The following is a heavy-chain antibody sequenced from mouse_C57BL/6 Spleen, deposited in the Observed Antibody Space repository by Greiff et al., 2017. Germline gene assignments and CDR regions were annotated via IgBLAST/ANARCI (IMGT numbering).Heavy chain of an antibody. Sequence: EVQGVESGGGLVQPGGSMKLSCAASGFTFSDAWMDWVRQSPEKGLEWVAEIRNKANNHATYYAVSVKGRFTISRDDSKSSVYLQMNSVRAEDTGIYYCTREGLYGYDLDYWGQGTTLTVSS. CDR2: IRNKANNHAT. D-gene: IGHD2-2*01. CDR1: GFTFSDAW. V-gene: IGHV6-6*01. CDR3: TREGLYGYDLDY. J-gene: IGHJ2*01.